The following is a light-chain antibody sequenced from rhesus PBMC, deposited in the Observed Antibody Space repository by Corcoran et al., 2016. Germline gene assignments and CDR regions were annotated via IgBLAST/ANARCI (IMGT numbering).Light chain of an antibody. V-gene: IGLV2-32*02. CDR2: EVS. CDR1: SSDIGGYNY. CDR3: SSDAVSNTYI. J-gene: IGLJ1*01. Sequence: QAALTQPRSVSGSPGQSVTISCTGTSSDIGGYNYVSWYQQHPGTAPKLMIYEVSKRPSGVADRFSGSKPGNTASLTISGLQAEDEADYYCSSDAVSNTYIFGAGTRLTVL.